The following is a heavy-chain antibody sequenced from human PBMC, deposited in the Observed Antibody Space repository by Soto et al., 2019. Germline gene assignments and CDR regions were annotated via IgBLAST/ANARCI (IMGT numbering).Heavy chain of an antibody. CDR1: GFTFSSYW. V-gene: IGHV3-7*05. CDR3: ASHGMGYDFWSGYYESHYYYYGMDV. CDR2: IKQDGSEK. D-gene: IGHD3-3*01. J-gene: IGHJ6*02. Sequence: GGSLRLSCAASGFTFSSYWMSWVRQAPGKGLEWVANIKQDGSEKYYVDSVKGRFTISRDNAKNSLYLQMNSLRAEDTAVYYCASHGMGYDFWSGYYESHYYYYGMDVWGQGTTVTVSS.